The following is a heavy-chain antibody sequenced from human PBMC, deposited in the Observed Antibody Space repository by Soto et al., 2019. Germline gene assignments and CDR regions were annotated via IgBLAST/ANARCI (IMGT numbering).Heavy chain of an antibody. D-gene: IGHD1-26*01. Sequence: PSVKVSCKASGGTFSSYAISWVRQAPGQGLEWMGGIIPIFGTANYAQKFQGRVTITADESTSTAYMELSSLRSEDTAVYYCARGGTKRPRIAGNDAFDIWGQGTMVTVSS. V-gene: IGHV1-69*13. J-gene: IGHJ3*02. CDR2: IIPIFGTA. CDR3: ARGGTKRPRIAGNDAFDI. CDR1: GGTFSSYA.